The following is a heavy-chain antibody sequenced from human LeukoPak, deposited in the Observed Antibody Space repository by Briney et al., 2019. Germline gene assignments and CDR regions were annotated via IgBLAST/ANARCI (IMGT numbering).Heavy chain of an antibody. J-gene: IGHJ4*02. CDR3: AKNDGLLWFGELSFDY. CDR1: GFTFSSYA. V-gene: IGHV3-30*18. D-gene: IGHD3-10*01. Sequence: GGSLRLSCAASGFTFSSYAMHWVRQAPGKGLEWVAVISYDGSNKYYADSVKGRFTISRDNSKNTLYLQMNSLRAEDTAVYYCAKNDGLLWFGELSFDYWGQGTLVTVSS. CDR2: ISYDGSNK.